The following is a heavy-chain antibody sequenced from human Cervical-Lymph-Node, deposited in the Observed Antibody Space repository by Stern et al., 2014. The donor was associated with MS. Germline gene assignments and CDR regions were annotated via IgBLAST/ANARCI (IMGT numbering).Heavy chain of an antibody. J-gene: IGHJ4*02. Sequence: QVQLGQSGTEVMEPGASVKVSCRASEYTFTVYHMHWVRQAPGQGLEWMGIISPTTGSATYAQKFQGRVTMTRDASTSTVYMELSSLRSEDTAVYFCARDRGGNYYFDQWGQGTLVTVSS. V-gene: IGHV1-46*01. D-gene: IGHD4-23*01. CDR1: EYTFTVYH. CDR3: ARDRGGNYYFDQ. CDR2: ISPTTGSA.